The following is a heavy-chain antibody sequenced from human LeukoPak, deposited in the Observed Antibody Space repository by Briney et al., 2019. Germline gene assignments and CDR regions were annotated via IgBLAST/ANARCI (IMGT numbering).Heavy chain of an antibody. J-gene: IGHJ4*02. V-gene: IGHV5-51*01. CDR2: IYPGDSDT. CDR3: ARRYCSSTSCYYFDY. Sequence: GESLKISCKGSGYSFTSYWIGWVRQMPGKGLEWMGIIYPGDSDTRYSPSFQGQVTISADKSISTAYLQWSSLKASDTAVYYCARRYCSSTSCYYFDYWGQGTLVTVSS. CDR1: GYSFTSYW. D-gene: IGHD2-2*01.